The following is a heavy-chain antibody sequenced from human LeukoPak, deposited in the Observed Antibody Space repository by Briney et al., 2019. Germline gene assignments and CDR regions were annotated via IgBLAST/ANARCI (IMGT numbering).Heavy chain of an antibody. D-gene: IGHD2-2*01. CDR2: ISNGGTE. CDR3: ARRTGDTRFCSRFSCFLPDY. V-gene: IGHV3-30*01. Sequence: GRSLRLSCAASGFTFSDFGMNWVRQAPGKGLEWVASISNGGTEFYSDSVKGRFAISRDTSTNTLSLQMNSLRAEDTAVYFCARRTGDTRFCSRFSCFLPDYWGQGTLVTVSS. CDR1: GFTFSDFG. J-gene: IGHJ4*02.